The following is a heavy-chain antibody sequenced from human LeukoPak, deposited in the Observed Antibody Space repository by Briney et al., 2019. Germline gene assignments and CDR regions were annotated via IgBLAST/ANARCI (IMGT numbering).Heavy chain of an antibody. D-gene: IGHD3-16*01. CDR2: IYTSGST. CDR1: GGSISSYY. CDR3: ARVGATYPHYYMDV. V-gene: IGHV4-4*07. J-gene: IGHJ6*03. Sequence: SETLSLTCTVSGGSISSYYWSWIRQPAGKGLEWIGRIYTSGSTNYNPSLKSRVTMSVDTSKNQFSLKLTSVTAADTAVYHCARVGATYPHYYMDVWGKGTTVTVAS.